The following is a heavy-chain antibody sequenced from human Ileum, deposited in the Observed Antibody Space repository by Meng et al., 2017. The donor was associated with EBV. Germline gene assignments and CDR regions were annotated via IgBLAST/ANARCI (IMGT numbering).Heavy chain of an antibody. CDR3: SRDLAGPYDD. J-gene: IGHJ4*02. CDR1: GFTFSTYW. V-gene: IGHV3-74*01. CDR2: INEKGRTT. Sequence: ELQLVESGAALVQPGXCLRLSCAASGFTFSTYWMHWVRQAPGKGRVWISRINEKGRTTTYADSVKGRFTISRDNTKNTLYLQMNSLRAEDTAVYFCSRDLAGPYDDWGQGTLVTVSS.